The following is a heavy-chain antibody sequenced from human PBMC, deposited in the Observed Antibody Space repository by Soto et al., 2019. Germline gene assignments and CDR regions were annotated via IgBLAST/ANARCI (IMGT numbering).Heavy chain of an antibody. CDR1: GGSFSGYH. CDR3: ARAHGDFWFDP. V-gene: IGHV4-59*01. CDR2: IFDSGTT. J-gene: IGHJ5*02. Sequence: VELQESGPGLVKPSETLSLTCTVSGGSFSGYHWAWIRQPPGKGLEWIGYIFDSGTTNFKSSLRGRVAISLDKFKNQFSRQLTSVTAADTAIYYCARAHGDFWFDPWGQGVRVIVSS.